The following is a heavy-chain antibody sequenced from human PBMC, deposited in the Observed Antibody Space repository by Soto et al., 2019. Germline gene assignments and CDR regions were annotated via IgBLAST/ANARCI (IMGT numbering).Heavy chain of an antibody. J-gene: IGHJ5*02. CDR2: IIPILGIA. CDR1: GGTFSSYT. D-gene: IGHD3-16*01. V-gene: IGHV1-69*02. CDR3: ARSFGEMATPHNWFDP. Sequence: QVQLVQSGAEVKKPGSSVKVSCKASGGTFSSYTISWVRQAPGQGLEWMGRIIPILGIANYAQKFQGRVTITADKSTSTAYMELSSLRSEDTAVYYCARSFGEMATPHNWFDPWGQGTLVTVSS.